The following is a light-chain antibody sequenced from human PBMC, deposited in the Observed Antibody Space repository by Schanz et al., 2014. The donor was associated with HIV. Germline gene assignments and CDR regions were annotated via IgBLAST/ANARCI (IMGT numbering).Light chain of an antibody. CDR3: LQHNSYPHT. V-gene: IGKV1-17*03. Sequence: DIQMTQSPSALSASVGDRVTITCRASQDIRNYLAWFQQKPGKVPERLIYAASRLQSGVPSRFSGRGSGTEFTLTISSLQPEDFATYYCLQHNSYPHTFGRGTKLEIK. CDR1: QDIRNY. CDR2: AAS. J-gene: IGKJ2*01.